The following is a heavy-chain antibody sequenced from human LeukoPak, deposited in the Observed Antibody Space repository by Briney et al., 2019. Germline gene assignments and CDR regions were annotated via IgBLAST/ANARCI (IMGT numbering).Heavy chain of an antibody. CDR1: GGSISNYY. CDR2: IYYTGST. Sequence: SETLSLTCTASGGSISNYYWSWIRQPPGKGLEWIGYIYYTGSTNYNPSLKSRVTISVDTSKNQFSLKVSSVTAADTAVYYCARDPRGGTSRDNWFDPWGQGTLVTVSS. V-gene: IGHV4-59*01. D-gene: IGHD1-1*01. CDR3: ARDPRGGTSRDNWFDP. J-gene: IGHJ5*02.